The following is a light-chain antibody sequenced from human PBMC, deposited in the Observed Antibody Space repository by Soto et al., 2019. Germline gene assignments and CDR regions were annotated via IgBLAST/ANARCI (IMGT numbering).Light chain of an antibody. CDR1: QSVSSSY. V-gene: IGKV3-15*01. CDR2: GAS. CDR3: QQYNNWPPA. Sequence: EIVMTQSPATLSVSPGERAILSCRASQSVSSSYLAWYQQKPGQAPRLLIYGASTRATGIPARFSGSGSGTEFTLTISSLQSEDFVVYYCQQYNNWPPAFGQGTKVDIK. J-gene: IGKJ1*01.